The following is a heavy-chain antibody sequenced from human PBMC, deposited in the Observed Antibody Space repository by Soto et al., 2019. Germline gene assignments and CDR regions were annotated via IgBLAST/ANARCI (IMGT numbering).Heavy chain of an antibody. CDR1: AFTLSAYD. Sequence: GGSLRLSCAASAFTLSAYDMHWVRQPNGKGLEWVSALGAADDPYYLGSVKGRFTISRENVKNSLYLQMNNLRAGDTAVYYCARAYSGRLPRRADYYYAMDVWGQGTTVTVSS. J-gene: IGHJ6*02. CDR2: LGAADDP. D-gene: IGHD2-15*01. CDR3: ARAYSGRLPRRADYYYAMDV. V-gene: IGHV3-13*05.